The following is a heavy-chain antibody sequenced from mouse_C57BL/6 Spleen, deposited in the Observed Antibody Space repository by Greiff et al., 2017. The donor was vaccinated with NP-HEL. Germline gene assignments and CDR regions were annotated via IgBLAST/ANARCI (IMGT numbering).Heavy chain of an antibody. D-gene: IGHD3-2*02. J-gene: IGHJ4*01. CDR1: GYSFTSYY. CDR3: ARRLRYAMDY. V-gene: IGHV1-66*01. Sequence: VQLQQSGPELVKPGASVKISCKASGYSFTSYYIHWVKQRPGQGLEWIGWIYPGSGNTKYNEKFKGKATMTADTSSSTAYMQLSSLTSEDSAVYYCARRLRYAMDYWGQGTSVTVSS. CDR2: IYPGSGNT.